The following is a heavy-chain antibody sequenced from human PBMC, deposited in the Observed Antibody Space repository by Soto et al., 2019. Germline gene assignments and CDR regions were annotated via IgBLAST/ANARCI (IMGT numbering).Heavy chain of an antibody. V-gene: IGHV4-4*02. CDR3: ARVYDMVTRAYDD. J-gene: IGHJ3*01. D-gene: IGHD5-18*01. CDR1: GGSISSSNW. CDR2: IYHSGST. Sequence: SETLSLTCAVSGGSISSSNWWSWVRQPPGKGLEWIGEIYHSGSTNYNPSLKTRVTISVDTSKSQFSPNLGSVTAAHTAVYYCARVYDMVTRAYDDWGQGTVVTVSS.